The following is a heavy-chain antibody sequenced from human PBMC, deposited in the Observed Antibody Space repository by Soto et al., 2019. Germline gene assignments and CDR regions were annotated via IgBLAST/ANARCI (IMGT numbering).Heavy chain of an antibody. CDR1: GGTFSSYA. CDR2: SIPIFGTA. V-gene: IGHV1-69*12. J-gene: IGHJ2*01. Sequence: QVQLVQSGAEVKKPGSSVKVSCKASGGTFSSYAISWVRQAPGQGLEWMGGSIPIFGTANYAQKFQGRVTITADESTSTAYMELSSLRSEDTAVYYCARALDYGGNPRYFDLWGRGTLVTVSS. D-gene: IGHD4-17*01. CDR3: ARALDYGGNPRYFDL.